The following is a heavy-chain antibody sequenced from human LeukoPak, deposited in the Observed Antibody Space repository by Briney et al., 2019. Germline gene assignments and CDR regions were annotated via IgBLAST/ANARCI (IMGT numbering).Heavy chain of an antibody. CDR2: ISADSAAT. V-gene: IGHV3-23*01. Sequence: GGSLRLSCAASGFNFGSYSMTWVRQAPGRGLEWVSVISADSAATFYADSVKGRFTISRDNGRNTVFLQMSSLRAEDTALYYCARKSASGNYPLDYWGQGTLVTVSS. CDR3: ARKSASGNYPLDY. D-gene: IGHD3-10*01. CDR1: GFNFGSYS. J-gene: IGHJ4*02.